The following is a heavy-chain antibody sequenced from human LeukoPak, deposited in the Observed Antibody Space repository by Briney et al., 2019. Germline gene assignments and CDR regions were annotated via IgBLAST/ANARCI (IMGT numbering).Heavy chain of an antibody. CDR3: ARRYSSGCLNY. CDR2: INHSGST. J-gene: IGHJ4*02. CDR1: GGSISSYY. Sequence: SETLSLTCTVSGGSISSYYWSWIRQPPGKGLEWIGEINHSGSTNYNPSLKSRVTISVDTSKNQFSLRLSSVTAVDTAVYYCARRYSSGCLNYWGQGTLVTVSS. V-gene: IGHV4-34*01. D-gene: IGHD6-19*01.